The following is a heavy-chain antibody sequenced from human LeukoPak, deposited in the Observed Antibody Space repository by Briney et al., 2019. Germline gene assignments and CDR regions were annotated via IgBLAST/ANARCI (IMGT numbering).Heavy chain of an antibody. Sequence: GGSLRLSCAASGFTFSSYWMSWVRQAPGKGLEWVANIKQDGSEKYYVDSVKGRFTISRDNAKNSLYLQMNSLRAEDTAVYYCARGITSGPRRYDVRNFDYWGQGTPVTVSS. D-gene: IGHD5-12*01. J-gene: IGHJ4*02. CDR2: IKQDGSEK. CDR3: ARGITSGPRRYDVRNFDY. V-gene: IGHV3-7*01. CDR1: GFTFSSYW.